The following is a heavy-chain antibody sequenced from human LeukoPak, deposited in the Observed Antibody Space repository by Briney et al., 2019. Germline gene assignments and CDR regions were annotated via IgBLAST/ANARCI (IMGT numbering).Heavy chain of an antibody. V-gene: IGHV4-61*01. D-gene: IGHD2-21*02. Sequence: SETLSLTCTVSGGSVSSGNYYWSWIRQPPGKGLEWIGYIYYSGSTNYVPSLKSRVTISVDTSKNQFSLKLSSVTAADTAVYYCARDQNAYCGGDCYSYWYFDLWGRGTLVTVSS. J-gene: IGHJ2*01. CDR3: ARDQNAYCGGDCYSYWYFDL. CDR2: IYYSGST. CDR1: GGSVSSGNYY.